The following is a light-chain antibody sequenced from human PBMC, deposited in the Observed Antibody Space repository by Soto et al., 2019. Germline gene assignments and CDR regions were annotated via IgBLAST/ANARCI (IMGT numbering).Light chain of an antibody. J-gene: IGKJ3*01. CDR3: QQRYSMPLT. V-gene: IGKV1-39*01. CDR1: QSISSH. CDR2: EAS. Sequence: DIQMTQSPSSLSASVGDRVTITCRASQSISSHLNWYQQKPGKGPQLLIYEASSFQGGVPSRFSASGSATDFTLTISRLQADDFAIYYCQQRYSMPLTFGPGTRVDIK.